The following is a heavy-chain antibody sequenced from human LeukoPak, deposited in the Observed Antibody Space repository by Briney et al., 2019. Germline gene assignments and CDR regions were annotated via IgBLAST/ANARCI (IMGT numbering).Heavy chain of an antibody. CDR3: ARALLNGGREDY. D-gene: IGHD2-8*01. CDR1: GGSFSDYY. J-gene: IGHJ4*02. CDR2: INHSGIT. V-gene: IGHV4-34*01. Sequence: SETLSLTCAVYGGSFSDYYWSWIRQPPGKGLEWIGEINHSGITNYNPSLKSRVTISVDTSKSQFSLRLSSVTAADTAVYCCARALLNGGREDYWGQGTLVTVSS.